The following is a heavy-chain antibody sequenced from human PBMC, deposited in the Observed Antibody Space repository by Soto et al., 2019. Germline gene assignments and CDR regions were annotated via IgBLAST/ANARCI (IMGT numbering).Heavy chain of an antibody. D-gene: IGHD3-10*01. Sequence: GGSLRLSCAASGFTFSSYGMHWVRQAPGKGLEWVAVISYDGSNKYYADSVKGRFTISRDNSKNTLYLQMNSLRAEDTAVYYCAKDSGNMVRGVIGYYMDVWGKGNPGHRLL. CDR3: AKDSGNMVRGVIGYYMDV. V-gene: IGHV3-30*18. CDR2: ISYDGSNK. J-gene: IGHJ6*03. CDR1: GFTFSSYG.